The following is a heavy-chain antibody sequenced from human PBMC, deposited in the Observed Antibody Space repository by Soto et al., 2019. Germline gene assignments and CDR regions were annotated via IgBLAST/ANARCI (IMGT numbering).Heavy chain of an antibody. Sequence: PSETLALTCTVSGDSISIYYCTWTRQPQRKGLEWIGYIYNSGRAHYNPSLRSRVTISVDTSKNQFSLRLSSVTAADTAVYYCARALGQNSYDGKYYFDYWGRGILVTVSS. J-gene: IGHJ4*02. D-gene: IGHD5-18*01. V-gene: IGHV4-59*01. CDR1: GDSISIYY. CDR3: ARALGQNSYDGKYYFDY. CDR2: IYNSGRA.